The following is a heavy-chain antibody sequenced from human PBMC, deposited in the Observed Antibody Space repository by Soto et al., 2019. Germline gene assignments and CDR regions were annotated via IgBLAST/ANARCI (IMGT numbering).Heavy chain of an antibody. J-gene: IGHJ5*02. CDR1: AGSVTSDPYH. Sequence: QVQLQQSGPGLVKPSETLSLTCTVPAGSVTSDPYHFTWVRRRPGKGLEWIGYIYYTGSTYYSPSLRSRVSISRDTSKNQFSLRLTSVTAADTAVYYCAAQGGLESRYFYALFAWGQGTLVTVSS. CDR3: AAQGGLESRYFYALFA. V-gene: IGHV4-31*03. CDR2: IYYTGST. D-gene: IGHD2-15*01.